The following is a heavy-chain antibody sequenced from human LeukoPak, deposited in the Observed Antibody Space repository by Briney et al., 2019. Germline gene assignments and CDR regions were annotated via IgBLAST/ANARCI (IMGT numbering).Heavy chain of an antibody. CDR2: ITDSGNTI. CDR3: ARSIGLTGGGVDV. Sequence: GGSLRLSCAASGFTFSGYNMNWVRQAPGKGLEWVSYITDSGNTIHYADPVKGRFTISRDNAKNSLYLQMNSLRAEDTAVYYCARSIGLTGGGVDVWGQGTTVTVSS. CDR1: GFTFSGYN. V-gene: IGHV3-11*01. J-gene: IGHJ6*02. D-gene: IGHD3-9*01.